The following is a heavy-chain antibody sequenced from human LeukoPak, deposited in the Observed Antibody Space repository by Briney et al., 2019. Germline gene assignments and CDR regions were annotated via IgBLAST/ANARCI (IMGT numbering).Heavy chain of an antibody. J-gene: IGHJ3*02. CDR2: IWANGNDE. CDR3: AKGGVPAAIGHAFDI. D-gene: IGHD2-2*01. V-gene: IGHV3-33*06. Sequence: GGSLRLSCAASAFTFSYYGMHWVRQAPGKGQEWVAVIWANGNDEYYADSVKGRFAISRDNSKNTVYLQMNSLRAEDTAVYYCAKGGVPAAIGHAFDIWGQGTMVTVSS. CDR1: AFTFSYYG.